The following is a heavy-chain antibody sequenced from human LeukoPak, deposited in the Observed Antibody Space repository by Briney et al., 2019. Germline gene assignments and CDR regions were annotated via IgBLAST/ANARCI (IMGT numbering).Heavy chain of an antibody. V-gene: IGHV4-59*01. Sequence: KTSETLSLTCTVSGGSISSYYWSWIRQPPGKGLEWIGYIYYSESTNYNPSLKSRVTISVDTSKNQFSLKLSSVTAADTAVYYCARVVRGGVDYWGQGTLVTVSS. CDR2: IYYSEST. CDR3: ARVVRGGVDY. J-gene: IGHJ4*02. CDR1: GGSISSYY. D-gene: IGHD3-10*01.